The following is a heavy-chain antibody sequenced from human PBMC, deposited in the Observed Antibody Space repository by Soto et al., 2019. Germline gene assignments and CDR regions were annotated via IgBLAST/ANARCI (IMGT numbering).Heavy chain of an antibody. CDR1: GFTFSSYW. J-gene: IGHJ4*02. V-gene: IGHV3-74*01. CDR3: ARDGPPTHMVRVKGAVDY. CDR2: INSDGSST. Sequence: GGSLRLSCAASGFTFSSYWMHWVRQAPGKGLVWVSRINSDGSSTSYADSVKGRFTISRDNAKNTLYLQMNSLRAEDTAVYYCARDGPPTHMVRVKGAVDYWGQGTLVTVSS. D-gene: IGHD3-10*01.